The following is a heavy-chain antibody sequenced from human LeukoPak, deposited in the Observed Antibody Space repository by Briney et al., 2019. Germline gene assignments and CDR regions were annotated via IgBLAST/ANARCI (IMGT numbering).Heavy chain of an antibody. D-gene: IGHD5/OR15-5a*01. CDR3: ARDPSLRVTLDY. J-gene: IGHJ4*02. CDR2: ISYDGNTK. V-gene: IGHV3-33*01. CDR1: GFTFTNYG. Sequence: GGSLRLSCAASGFTFTNYGMHWVRQAPGKGLEWVAMISYDGNTKYYADSVKGRFTISRDNSKNTLSLKMNSLRAEDTAVYFCARDPSLRVTLDYWGQGTRVTVSS.